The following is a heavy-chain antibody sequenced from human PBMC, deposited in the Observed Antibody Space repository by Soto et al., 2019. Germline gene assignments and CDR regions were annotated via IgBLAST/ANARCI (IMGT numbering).Heavy chain of an antibody. Sequence: EVQLVESGGGLVQPGGSLRLSCEASGFTFSSDWMHWVRQAPGKRLMWVARIKSDGSSTNYADSVKGRFTISRDNAKNTLYLQMNSLRVEDTAVYYCARVDGSYYEGPFYYYGLDVWGQGTTVTVSS. CDR3: ARVDGSYYEGPFYYYGLDV. CDR2: IKSDGSST. CDR1: GFTFSSDW. V-gene: IGHV3-74*01. D-gene: IGHD1-26*01. J-gene: IGHJ6*02.